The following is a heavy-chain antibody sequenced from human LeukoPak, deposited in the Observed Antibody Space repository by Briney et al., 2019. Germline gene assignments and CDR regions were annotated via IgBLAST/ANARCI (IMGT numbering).Heavy chain of an antibody. D-gene: IGHD1-20*01. CDR2: IYYSGST. Sequence: PSETLSLTCTVSGGSISSYYWSWIRQPPGKGLEWIGYIYYSGSTNYNPSLKSRVTISVDTSKNQFSLKLSSVTAADTAVYYCARPINNSPPDYWGQGTLITVSS. CDR3: ARPINNSPPDY. V-gene: IGHV4-59*01. CDR1: GGSISSYY. J-gene: IGHJ4*02.